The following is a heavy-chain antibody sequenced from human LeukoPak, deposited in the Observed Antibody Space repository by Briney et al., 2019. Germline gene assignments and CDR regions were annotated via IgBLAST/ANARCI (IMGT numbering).Heavy chain of an antibody. CDR2: IYYSGST. CDR1: GGSISSSDYY. CDR3: ARAGFGIDF. V-gene: IGHV4-30-4*08. J-gene: IGHJ4*02. D-gene: IGHD3-10*01. Sequence: SETLSLTCTVSGGSISSSDYYWSWIRQPPGKGLEWIGYIYYSGSTYYNPSLKSRVTISIDSSKKQFSLKLTSVTAADTAVYYCARAGFGIDFWGQGTLVTVSP.